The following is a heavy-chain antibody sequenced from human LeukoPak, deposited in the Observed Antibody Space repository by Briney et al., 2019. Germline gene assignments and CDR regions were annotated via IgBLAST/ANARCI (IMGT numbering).Heavy chain of an antibody. CDR1: GGSISSYY. D-gene: IGHD6-19*01. V-gene: IGHV4-59*01. Sequence: SETLSLTCTVSGGSISSYYWSWIRQPPGKGLEWIGYIYYSGSTNYNPSLKSRVTMSVDTSKNQFSLKLSSVTAADTAVYYCARVGIGSSGWQGVGYFDYWGQGTLVTVSS. J-gene: IGHJ4*02. CDR3: ARVGIGSSGWQGVGYFDY. CDR2: IYYSGST.